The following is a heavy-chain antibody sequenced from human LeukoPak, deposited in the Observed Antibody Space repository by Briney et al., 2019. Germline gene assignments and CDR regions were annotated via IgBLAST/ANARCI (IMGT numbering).Heavy chain of an antibody. D-gene: IGHD3-3*01. V-gene: IGHV3-48*03. Sequence: PGGSLRLSXAASGFTFSSYEMNWVRQAPGKGLEWVSYISSSGSTIYYADSVKGRFTISRDNAKNSLYLQMNSLRAEDTAVYYCARGLSTYYDFWSGVNWFDPWGQGTLVTVSS. CDR2: ISSSGSTI. CDR1: GFTFSSYE. J-gene: IGHJ5*02. CDR3: ARGLSTYYDFWSGVNWFDP.